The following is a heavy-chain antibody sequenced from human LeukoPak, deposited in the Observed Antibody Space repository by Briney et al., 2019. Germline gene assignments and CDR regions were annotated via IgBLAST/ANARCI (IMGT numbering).Heavy chain of an antibody. CDR1: GFTFSSYA. V-gene: IGHV3-23*01. CDR3: AKDDRVQLWFRGAFDI. Sequence: GGSLRLSCAASGFTFSSYAMSWVRQAPGKGLEWVSAISGSGGSTYYADSVKGRFTISRDNSKNTLYLQMNSLRAEDTAVYYCAKDDRVQLWFRGAFDIWGQGTMVTVSS. J-gene: IGHJ3*02. D-gene: IGHD5-18*01. CDR2: ISGSGGST.